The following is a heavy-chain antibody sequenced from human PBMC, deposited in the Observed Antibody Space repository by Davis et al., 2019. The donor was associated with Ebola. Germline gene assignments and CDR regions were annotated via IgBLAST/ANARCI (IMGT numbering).Heavy chain of an antibody. D-gene: IGHD4-11*01. J-gene: IGHJ5*02. CDR2: IYYTGST. Sequence: MPSETLSLTCTVSGGSISSSSHYWGWVRQPPGKGLEWLGSIYYTGSTYYNPFLKSRVAMSVDTSKNQFSLSLSSLTAADTAIYYCARQHRVTRPLDLWGQGTLVTVSS. V-gene: IGHV4-39*01. CDR3: ARQHRVTRPLDL. CDR1: GGSISSSSHY.